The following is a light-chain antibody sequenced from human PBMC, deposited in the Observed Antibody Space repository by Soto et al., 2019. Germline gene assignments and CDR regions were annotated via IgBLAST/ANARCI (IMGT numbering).Light chain of an antibody. V-gene: IGLV2-23*02. CDR3: CSYAGSSTPWV. CDR1: SSDVGSYNL. J-gene: IGLJ3*02. CDR2: EVS. Sequence: QSALTQPASVSGSPGQSMTISCTGTSSDVGSYNLVSWYQQHPGKAPKLMIYEVSKRPSGVSNRFSGSKSGNTASLTISGLQAEDEADYYCCSYAGSSTPWVFGGGTKLTVL.